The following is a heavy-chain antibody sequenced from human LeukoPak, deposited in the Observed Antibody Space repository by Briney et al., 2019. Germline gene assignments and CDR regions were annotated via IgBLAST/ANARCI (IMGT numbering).Heavy chain of an antibody. CDR1: GFTFSSFW. V-gene: IGHV3-7*03. CDR3: ARGRPYYSGYFFEY. J-gene: IGHJ4*02. Sequence: GGSLRLSCAASGFTFSSFWMSWVRQAPGKGLEWVANINQDGSGKYFVDSVKGRFTISIDNSKNTLYLEMSSLRAEDTAVYYCARGRPYYSGYFFEYWGQGTLVTVSS. D-gene: IGHD5-12*01. CDR2: INQDGSGK.